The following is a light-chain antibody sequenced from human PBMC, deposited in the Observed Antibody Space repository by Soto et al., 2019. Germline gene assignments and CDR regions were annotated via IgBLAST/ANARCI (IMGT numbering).Light chain of an antibody. J-gene: IGKJ4*01. Sequence: EIVMTQSPATLSVSPGERATFSCRASQSVSSNVAWYQQKPGQAPRLLIYAASTRATGVPGRFSGSGSGTEFALIISSLESEDVAVYYCHQRRSWPRTFGEGTKVDIK. CDR1: QSVSSN. V-gene: IGKV3-15*01. CDR3: HQRRSWPRT. CDR2: AAS.